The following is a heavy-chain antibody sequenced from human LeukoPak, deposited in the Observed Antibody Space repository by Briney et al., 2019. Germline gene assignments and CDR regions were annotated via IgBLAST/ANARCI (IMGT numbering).Heavy chain of an antibody. D-gene: IGHD6-13*01. CDR1: GYTFTGYH. Sequence: GGSLRLSCGDSGYTFTGYHMNWVRQAPGKGLEWVSTIDVSATDTYYPDSVEGRFTISRDDSKNMLYLQMNSLRGEDTAVYYCARSVRAAGKSPGFDFWGPGSLVTVSP. V-gene: IGHV3-23*05. J-gene: IGHJ4*02. CDR2: IDVSATDT. CDR3: ARSVRAAGKSPGFDF.